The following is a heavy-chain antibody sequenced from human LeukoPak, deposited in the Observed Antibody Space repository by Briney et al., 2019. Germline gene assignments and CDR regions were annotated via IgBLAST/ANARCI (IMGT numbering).Heavy chain of an antibody. CDR3: ASVGINYYGSGSYYPWSRRPYYYGMDV. CDR2: ISSSSSYI. V-gene: IGHV3-21*01. J-gene: IGHJ6*02. CDR1: GFTFSSYS. D-gene: IGHD3-10*01. Sequence: GGSLRLSCAASGFTFSSYSMNWVRQAPGKGLEWVSSISSSSSYIYYADSVKGRFTISRDNAKNSLYLQMNSPRAEDTAVYYCASVGINYYGSGSYYPWSRRPYYYGMDVWGQGTTVTVSS.